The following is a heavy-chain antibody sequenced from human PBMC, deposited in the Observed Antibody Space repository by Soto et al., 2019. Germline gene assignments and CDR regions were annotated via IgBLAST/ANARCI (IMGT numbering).Heavy chain of an antibody. CDR3: ARDYYGAGSQYYYYGMEV. D-gene: IGHD3-10*01. Sequence: LSLTCTVSGDSITSGGYYWSWLRQQPGKGLECIGYIYHSGGASYNPSLSGRAVISIDTSKNQFFLRMNAVTAADTATYYCARDYYGAGSQYYYYGMEVWGQGTTVTVAS. J-gene: IGHJ6*01. V-gene: IGHV4-31*03. CDR2: IYHSGGA. CDR1: GDSITSGGYY.